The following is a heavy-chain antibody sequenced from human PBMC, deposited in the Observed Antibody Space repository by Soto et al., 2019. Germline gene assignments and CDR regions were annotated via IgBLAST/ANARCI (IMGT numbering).Heavy chain of an antibody. CDR3: ARRELRSYDRRRCTTFVY. CDR2: IYYSGST. J-gene: IGHJ4*02. V-gene: IGHV4-39*01. CDR1: GGSISSSSYY. Sequence: QLQLQESGPGLVKPSETLSLTCTVSGGSISSSSYYWGWIRQPPGKGLEWIGSIYYSGSTYYNPPRKTRSPLSLHTSKNPCSRNACPVTAADTAVYSGARRELRSYDRRRCTTFVYWGQGTLVTVSS. D-gene: IGHD3-22*01.